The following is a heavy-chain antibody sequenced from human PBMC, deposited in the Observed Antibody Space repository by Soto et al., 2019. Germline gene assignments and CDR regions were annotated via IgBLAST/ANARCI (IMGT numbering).Heavy chain of an antibody. CDR3: AGPWRSYYERFFDY. J-gene: IGHJ4*02. CDR2: IKQDGSDK. Sequence: EVQLVESGGGLVQPGGSLRLSCAASGFTFSNYWMSWVRQAPGRGLEWVANIKQDGSDKYYVDSVKGRFTISRDNAKNSMYLRMNSLRFDDTAVYYCAGPWRSYYERFFDYWGKGTLVTVSS. D-gene: IGHD1-26*01. CDR1: GFTFSNYW. V-gene: IGHV3-7*05.